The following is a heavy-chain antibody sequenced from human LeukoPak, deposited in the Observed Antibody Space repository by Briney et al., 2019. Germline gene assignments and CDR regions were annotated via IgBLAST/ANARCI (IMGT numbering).Heavy chain of an antibody. CDR1: GFTFSSYW. D-gene: IGHD2-2*01. Sequence: GSLRLSCAASGFTFSSYWMSWVRQAPGKGLEWVANIKQDGSEKYYVDSVKGRFTISRDNAKNSLYLQMNSLRAEDTAVYYCARQLNIVVVPAAHYYYYYGMDVWGQGTTVTVSS. V-gene: IGHV3-7*01. CDR3: ARQLNIVVVPAAHYYYYYGMDV. J-gene: IGHJ6*02. CDR2: IKQDGSEK.